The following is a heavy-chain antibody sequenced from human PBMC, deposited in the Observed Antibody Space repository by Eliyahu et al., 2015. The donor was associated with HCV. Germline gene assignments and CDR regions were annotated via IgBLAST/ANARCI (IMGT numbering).Heavy chain of an antibody. CDR3: ARQYRVATGMDV. CDR1: GGSISSSSYY. D-gene: IGHD2-2*02. J-gene: IGHJ6*02. V-gene: IGHV4-39*01. CDR2: IYYSGST. Sequence: QLQLQESGPGLVKPSETLSLTCTVSGGSISSSSYYWGWIRQPPGKGLEWIGSIYYSGSTYYNPSLKSRVTISVDTSKNQFSLQLNSVTAADTAVYYCARQYRVATGMDVWGQGTTVTVSS.